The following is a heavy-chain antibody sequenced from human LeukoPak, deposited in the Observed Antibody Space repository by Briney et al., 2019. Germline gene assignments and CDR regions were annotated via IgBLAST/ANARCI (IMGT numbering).Heavy chain of an antibody. CDR1: GFTFSGHA. CDR2: ITGGAENT. D-gene: IGHD1-26*01. J-gene: IGHJ4*02. Sequence: PGGTLGLSCAASGFTFSGHAMSWVRQAPGKGLNWLSTITGGAENTYYADSVKGRFTISRDNSKNTVYLQMDSLRVEDTAVYYCAKVLSGSQDYWGQGTLVTVSS. V-gene: IGHV3-23*01. CDR3: AKVLSGSQDY.